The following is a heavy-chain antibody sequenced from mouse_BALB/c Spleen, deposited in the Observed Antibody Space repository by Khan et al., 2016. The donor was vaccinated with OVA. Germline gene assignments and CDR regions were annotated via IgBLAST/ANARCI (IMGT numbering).Heavy chain of an antibody. CDR2: INTYTGEP. J-gene: IGHJ4*01. D-gene: IGHD2-10*01. V-gene: IGHV9-3-1*01. CDR1: GHTFTNFG. Sequence: QIQLVQSGPELKKPGETVKISCKASGHTFTNFGMNWVKQAPGKGLKWMGWINTYTGEPTYADDFNGRFAFSLEVSASTAYLQINNLTNEDTATYFCARPPYFSYAMDNWGQGTSVTVSS. CDR3: ARPPYFSYAMDN.